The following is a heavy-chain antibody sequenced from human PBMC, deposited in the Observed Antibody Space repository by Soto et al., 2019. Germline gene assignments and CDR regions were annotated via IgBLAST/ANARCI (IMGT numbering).Heavy chain of an antibody. V-gene: IGHV3-30-3*01. CDR2: ISYDGSNK. J-gene: IGHJ6*02. Sequence: QVQLVEAGGGVVQPGRSLRLSCAASGFTFSSYAMHWVRQAPGKGLEWVAVISYDGSNKYYADSVKGRFTISRDNSKNTLYLQMNSLRAEDTAVYYCARQERITIFGVVTQYGMDVWGQGTTVTVSS. CDR1: GFTFSSYA. D-gene: IGHD3-3*01. CDR3: ARQERITIFGVVTQYGMDV.